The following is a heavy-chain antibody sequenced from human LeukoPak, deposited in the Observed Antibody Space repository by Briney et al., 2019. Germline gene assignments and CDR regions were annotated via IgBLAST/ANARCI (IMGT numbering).Heavy chain of an antibody. J-gene: IGHJ6*04. D-gene: IGHD4-11*01. CDR3: ARGGEDYSNSYYYYSGMDV. CDR2: IIPIFGTA. V-gene: IGHV1-69*06. CDR1: GGTFSSYA. Sequence: SVKVSCKASGGTFSSYAISWVRQAPGQGLEWMGGIIPIFGTANYAQKFQGRVTITADKSTSTAYMELSSLRSEDTAVYYCARGGEDYSNSYYYYSGMDVWGKGTTVTVSS.